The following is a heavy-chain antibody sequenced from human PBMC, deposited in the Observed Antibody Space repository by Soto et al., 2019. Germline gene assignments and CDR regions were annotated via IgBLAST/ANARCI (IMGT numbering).Heavy chain of an antibody. CDR2: TYYRSKWYN. CDR1: GDSVSSNSAA. V-gene: IGHV6-1*01. Sequence: SQTLSLTCAISGDSVSSNSAAWNWIRQSPSRGLEWLGRTYYRSKWYNDYAVSVKSRITINPDTSKNQFSLQLNSVTPEDTAVYYCARGREALTPYSRGTTLDYWGQGTLVTVSS. J-gene: IGHJ4*02. CDR3: ARGREALTPYSRGTTLDY. D-gene: IGHD6-19*01.